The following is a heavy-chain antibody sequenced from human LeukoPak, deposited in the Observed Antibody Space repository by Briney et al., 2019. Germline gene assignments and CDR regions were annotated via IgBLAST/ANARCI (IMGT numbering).Heavy chain of an antibody. CDR3: ARLPLGSSAFYPDY. J-gene: IGHJ4*02. D-gene: IGHD3-22*01. CDR1: GYSFTTNW. CDR2: ICPGDSDT. V-gene: IGHV5-51*01. Sequence: GESLKISCKGSGYSFTTNWISWVRQMPGKGLEWMAIICPGDSDTRYSPSFQGQVTISVDKSITTAYLQWSSLKASDTAMYYCARLPLGSSAFYPDYWGQGTLVTVSS.